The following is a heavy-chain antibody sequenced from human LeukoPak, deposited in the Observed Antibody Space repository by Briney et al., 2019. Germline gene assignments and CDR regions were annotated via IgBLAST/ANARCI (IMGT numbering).Heavy chain of an antibody. D-gene: IGHD3-3*01. CDR3: AKVPRGAGTSSGY. J-gene: IGHJ4*02. V-gene: IGHV3-74*01. CDR1: GFTFSTYW. CDR2: INTDGSTT. Sequence: GGSLRLSCVVSGFTFSTYWMYWVRQAPGKGLVWVSRINTDGSTTNYADSVKGRFTISRDNSKNTLYLQMNSLRAEDTAVYYCAKVPRGAGTSSGYWGQGTLVTVSS.